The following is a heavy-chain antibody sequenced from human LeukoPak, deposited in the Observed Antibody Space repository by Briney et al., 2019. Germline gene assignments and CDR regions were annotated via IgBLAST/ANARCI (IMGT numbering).Heavy chain of an antibody. CDR1: GLTFSSYG. Sequence: GGSLRLSCAASGLTFSSYGMHWVRQAPGKGLEWVAVIWYDGSNKYYADSVKGRFTISRDNSKNTLYLQMKSLRAEDTAVDYWSEDRHYGEDAFDIGGRGTRVTVSS. J-gene: IGHJ3*02. CDR3: SEDRHYGEDAFDI. D-gene: IGHD4/OR15-4a*01. CDR2: IWYDGSNK. V-gene: IGHV3-33*06.